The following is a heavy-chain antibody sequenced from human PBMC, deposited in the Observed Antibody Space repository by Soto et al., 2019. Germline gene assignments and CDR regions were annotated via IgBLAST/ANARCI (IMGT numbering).Heavy chain of an antibody. CDR3: ARKSPRYTVWFDP. V-gene: IGHV1-18*04. Sequence: ASVKVSCKASRYTFTSYGMSWVRQSPGQGLEWMGLISAYNGNTNYAQKLQGRVTMTTDTSTSTAYMELRSLRPDDTAVYYCARKSPRYTVWFDPWGQGTLVTVSS. CDR1: RYTFTSYG. D-gene: IGHD5-18*01. J-gene: IGHJ5*02. CDR2: ISAYNGNT.